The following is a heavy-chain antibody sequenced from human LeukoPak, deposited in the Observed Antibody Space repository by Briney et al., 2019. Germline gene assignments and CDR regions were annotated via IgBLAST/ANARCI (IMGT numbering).Heavy chain of an antibody. CDR3: AREYSSSSPLDY. CDR1: GFTFRSYS. J-gene: IGHJ4*02. D-gene: IGHD6-6*01. V-gene: IGHV3-21*01. Sequence: GGSLRLSCVASGFTFRSYSMNWVRQAPGKGLEWVSSISSSSDLIYYADSVKGRFTISRDNAENSLYLQVNSLRADDTAVYYCAREYSSSSPLDYWGQGTLVTVSS. CDR2: ISSSSDLI.